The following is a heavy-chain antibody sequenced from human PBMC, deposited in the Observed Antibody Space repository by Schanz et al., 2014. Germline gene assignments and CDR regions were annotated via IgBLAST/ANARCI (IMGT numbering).Heavy chain of an antibody. V-gene: IGHV3-23*04. Sequence: EARLVESGGGLVEPGGSLRLSCSGSGFTFSEVYMSWVRQAPGKGLEWVSAISGSGDNTFYADSVRGRFTISRDNSRNTLYLQMNSLRAEDTAVYYCAKDFTGSGIFFNSWGQGTLVSVSS. D-gene: IGHD3-10*01. CDR3: AKDFTGSGIFFNS. J-gene: IGHJ5*01. CDR1: GFTFSEVY. CDR2: ISGSGDNT.